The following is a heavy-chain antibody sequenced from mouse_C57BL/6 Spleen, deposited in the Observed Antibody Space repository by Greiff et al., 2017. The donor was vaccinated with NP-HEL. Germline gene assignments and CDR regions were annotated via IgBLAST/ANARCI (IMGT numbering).Heavy chain of an antibody. CDR1: GFNIKNTY. V-gene: IGHV14-3*01. D-gene: IGHD2-5*01. CDR2: IDPANGNT. J-gene: IGHJ4*01. CDR3: ALYSNYVRYAMDY. Sequence: VQLQQSVAELVRPGASVKLSCTASGFNIKNTYMHWVKQRPEQGLEWIGRIDPANGNTKYAPKFQGKATITADTSSNTAYLQLSSLTSEDTAIYYSALYSNYVRYAMDYWGQGTSVTVAS.